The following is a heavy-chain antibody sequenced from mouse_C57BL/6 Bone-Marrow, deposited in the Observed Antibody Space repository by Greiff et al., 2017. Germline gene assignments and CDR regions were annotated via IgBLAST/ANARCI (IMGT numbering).Heavy chain of an antibody. CDR1: GYSFTDYN. CDR2: INPNYGTT. J-gene: IGHJ4*01. Sequence: VQLQQSGPELVKPGASVKISCKASGYSFTDYNMNWVKQSNGKSLEWIGVINPNYGTTSYNQKFKGKATLTVAQYSSTAYMQRNSLTSEDSAVYYCARGYDYDYAMDYWGQGTSVTVSS. D-gene: IGHD2-4*01. V-gene: IGHV1-39*01. CDR3: ARGYDYDYAMDY.